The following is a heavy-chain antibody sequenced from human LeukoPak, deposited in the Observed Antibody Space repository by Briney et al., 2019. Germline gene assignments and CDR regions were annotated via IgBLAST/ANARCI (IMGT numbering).Heavy chain of an antibody. D-gene: IGHD4-17*01. Sequence: PSETLSLTCTVSGGSISSYYWSWIRQPPGKGLEWIGYIYYSGSTNYNPSLKSRVTISVDTSKNQFSLKLSSVTAADTAVYYCARDRGYDGDYDYFDYWGQGTLVTVSS. CDR1: GGSISSYY. J-gene: IGHJ4*02. CDR2: IYYSGST. CDR3: ARDRGYDGDYDYFDY. V-gene: IGHV4-59*01.